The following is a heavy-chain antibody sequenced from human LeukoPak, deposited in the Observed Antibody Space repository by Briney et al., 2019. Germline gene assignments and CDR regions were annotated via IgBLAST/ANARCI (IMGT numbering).Heavy chain of an antibody. J-gene: IGHJ4*02. CDR2: ISGSGGST. D-gene: IGHD2-21*02. Sequence: PGRSLRLSCAASGFTFSNYALHWVRQAPGKGLEWVSAISGSGGSTYYADSVKGRFSISRDNSQNTLYLQMNSLRAEDTAVYYCAKDWVTPATVFDYWGQGTLVTVSS. CDR1: GFTFSNYA. CDR3: AKDWVTPATVFDY. V-gene: IGHV3-23*01.